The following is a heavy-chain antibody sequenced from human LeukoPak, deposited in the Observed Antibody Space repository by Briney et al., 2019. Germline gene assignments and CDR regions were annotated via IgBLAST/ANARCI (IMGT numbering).Heavy chain of an antibody. Sequence: SETLSLTCTVSGGSISSGGYYWSWIRQHPGKGLEWIGYIYYSGSTYCNPSLKSRVTISVDTPKNQFSLKLSSVTAADTAVYYCARGKGYCSSTSCSNNWFDPWGQGTLVTVSS. CDR2: IYYSGST. CDR3: ARGKGYCSSTSCSNNWFDP. J-gene: IGHJ5*02. V-gene: IGHV4-31*03. CDR1: GGSISSGGYY. D-gene: IGHD2-2*01.